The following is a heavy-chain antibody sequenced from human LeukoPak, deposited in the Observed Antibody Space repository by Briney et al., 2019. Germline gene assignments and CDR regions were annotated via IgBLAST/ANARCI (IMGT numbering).Heavy chain of an antibody. CDR1: GFTFDDYA. Sequence: GRSLRLSCAASGFTFDDYAMHWVRQAPGKGLEWVSGISWNSGSIGYADSVKGRFTISSDNAKNSLYLQMNSLRAEDTALYYCAKDAEWELLRVRFDYWGQGTLVTVSS. V-gene: IGHV3-9*01. D-gene: IGHD1-26*01. CDR3: AKDAEWELLRVRFDY. J-gene: IGHJ4*02. CDR2: ISWNSGSI.